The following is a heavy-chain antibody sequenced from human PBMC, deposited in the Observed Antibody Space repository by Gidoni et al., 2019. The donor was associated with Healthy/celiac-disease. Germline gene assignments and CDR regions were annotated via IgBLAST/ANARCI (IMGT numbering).Heavy chain of an antibody. CDR1: GYTFTSYD. D-gene: IGHD3-3*01. CDR2: MNPNSGNT. V-gene: IGHV1-8*01. CDR3: ARGRPPYDFWSGYPKTPPWGMDV. J-gene: IGHJ6*02. Sequence: QVQLVQSGAEVKKPGASVKVSCKASGYTFTSYDINWVRQATGQGLEWMGWMNPNSGNTGYAQKFQGRVTMTRNTSISTAYMELSSLRSEDTAVYYCARGRPPYDFWSGYPKTPPWGMDVWGQGTTVTVSS.